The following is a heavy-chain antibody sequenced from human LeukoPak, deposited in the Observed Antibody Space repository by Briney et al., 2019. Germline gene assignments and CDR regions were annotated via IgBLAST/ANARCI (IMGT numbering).Heavy chain of an antibody. Sequence: PSETLSLTCTVSGGSISSYYWSWIRQPAGKGLEWIGRIYTSGSTNYNPSLKSRVTMSVDTSKNQFSLKLSSVTAADTAVYYCARERSRGYDILTGYYPSVFSGMDVWGQGTTVTVSS. D-gene: IGHD3-9*01. J-gene: IGHJ6*02. CDR3: ARERSRGYDILTGYYPSVFSGMDV. V-gene: IGHV4-4*07. CDR1: GGSISSYY. CDR2: IYTSGST.